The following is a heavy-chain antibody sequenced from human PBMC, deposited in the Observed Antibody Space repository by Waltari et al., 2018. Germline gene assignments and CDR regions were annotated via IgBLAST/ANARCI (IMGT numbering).Heavy chain of an antibody. Sequence: QVQLVQSGAEVKKPGSSVKVSCKASGGTFSSYAISWVRQAPGQGLEWMGGIIPIFGTANYAQKFQGRVTITADESTSTAYMELSSLRSEDTAVYYCASRTGYCSSTSCSTVYMDVWGKGTTVTISS. J-gene: IGHJ6*03. CDR1: GGTFSSYA. D-gene: IGHD2-2*01. CDR3: ASRTGYCSSTSCSTVYMDV. CDR2: IIPIFGTA. V-gene: IGHV1-69*12.